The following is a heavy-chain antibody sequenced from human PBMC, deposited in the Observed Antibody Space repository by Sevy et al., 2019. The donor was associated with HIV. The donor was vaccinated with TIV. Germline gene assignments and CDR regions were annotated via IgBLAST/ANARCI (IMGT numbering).Heavy chain of an antibody. J-gene: IGHJ4*02. CDR2: ISHDGNYK. V-gene: IGHV3-30-3*01. Sequence: GGSLRLSCAASGFTFSNYDMHWVRQAPGKGLEWVAFISHDGNYKNYADSVKVRFTISRDDFKKTRYLQMSSLRPEDTAVYFCARLFSCGGDCYYLDYWGQGALVTVSS. CDR1: GFTFSNYD. CDR3: ARLFSCGGDCYYLDY. D-gene: IGHD2-21*02.